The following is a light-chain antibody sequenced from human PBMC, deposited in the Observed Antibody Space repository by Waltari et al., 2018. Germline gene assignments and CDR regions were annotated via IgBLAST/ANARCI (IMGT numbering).Light chain of an antibody. CDR1: QTVLSTSNNKNY. J-gene: IGKJ5*01. V-gene: IGKV4-1*01. Sequence: DIVMTQSPDSLAVSLGERATLSCKSSQTVLSTSNNKNYLAWYQQKPGQPPKLLIYWASTRESGVPDRFSGSGSGTDFTLTISSLQAEDVAVYYCQQYYTTPITFGQGTRLEIK. CDR2: WAS. CDR3: QQYYTTPIT.